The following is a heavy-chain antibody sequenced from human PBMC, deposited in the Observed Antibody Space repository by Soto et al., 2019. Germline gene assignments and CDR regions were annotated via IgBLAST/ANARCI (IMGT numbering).Heavy chain of an antibody. V-gene: IGHV2-5*02. CDR1: GFSLTTNGVG. J-gene: IGHJ6*02. D-gene: IGHD7-27*01. Sequence: QITLKESGPTLVTPTQTLTLTCTFSGFSLTTNGVGVGWIRQPPGKALEWLALIYWDDDKRYNPSLKSRLTITKDTSKSQVGLTMTTMDPVDTATYYCAYGLTTPDGVNIWGPGTTVTVSS. CDR2: IYWDDDK. CDR3: AYGLTTPDGVNI.